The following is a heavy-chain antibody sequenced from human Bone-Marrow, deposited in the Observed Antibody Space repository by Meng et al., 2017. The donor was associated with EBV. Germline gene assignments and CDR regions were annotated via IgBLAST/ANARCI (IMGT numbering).Heavy chain of an antibody. D-gene: IGHD6-13*01. Sequence: QGQRGQCGAEVKTPGASGKVSSKAAGYTFTGYYMRWVRQAPGQGLEWMGRINPNSGGTNYAQKFQGRVTMTRDTSISTAYMELSRLRSDDTAVYYCARLGIGSSWYYFDYWGQGTLVTVSS. V-gene: IGHV1-2*06. J-gene: IGHJ4*02. CDR3: ARLGIGSSWYYFDY. CDR1: GYTFTGYY. CDR2: INPNSGGT.